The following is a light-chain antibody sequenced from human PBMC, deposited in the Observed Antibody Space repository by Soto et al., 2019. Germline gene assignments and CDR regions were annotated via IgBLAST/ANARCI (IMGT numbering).Light chain of an antibody. Sequence: EIVLTQSPGTLSLSPGERAALSCRASQSITRTYLAWYQQRPGQAPSLIIYGASSRATGIPDRFSGSGSGTDFSLTISRLEPEDFAVYYCQQYGSSPLTFGQGTKVEIK. J-gene: IGKJ1*01. CDR2: GAS. CDR3: QQYGSSPLT. CDR1: QSITRTY. V-gene: IGKV3-20*01.